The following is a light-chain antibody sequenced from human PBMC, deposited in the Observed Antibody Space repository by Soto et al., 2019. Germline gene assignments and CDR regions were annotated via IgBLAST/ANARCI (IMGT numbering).Light chain of an antibody. CDR3: NSYTTSSTYV. Sequence: QLVLTQPASVSGSPGQSITISCTGTSSDVGGYNYVSWYQQHPGKAPKLMIYDVSNRPSGVSNRFSGSKSGNTASLTISGLQAEDEADYYCNSYTTSSTYVFGTGTQLTVL. CDR2: DVS. V-gene: IGLV2-14*01. J-gene: IGLJ1*01. CDR1: SSDVGGYNY.